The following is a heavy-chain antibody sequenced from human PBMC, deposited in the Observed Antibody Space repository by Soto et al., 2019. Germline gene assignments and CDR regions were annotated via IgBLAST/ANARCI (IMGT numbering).Heavy chain of an antibody. V-gene: IGHV3-30*18. Sequence: QVQLVESGGGVAQPGRSLRLSCAASGFTFSGYGMHWVRQAPGKGLEWVAVISNDGSTKYYGDSVKGRFTISRDNSKNTLFLQLDSLRAEDTAVYYCAKDRVCEHNNGWPKGSWGQGTQVIVSS. CDR1: GFTFSGYG. J-gene: IGHJ4*02. CDR2: ISNDGSTK. CDR3: AKDRVCEHNNGWPKGS. D-gene: IGHD6-25*01.